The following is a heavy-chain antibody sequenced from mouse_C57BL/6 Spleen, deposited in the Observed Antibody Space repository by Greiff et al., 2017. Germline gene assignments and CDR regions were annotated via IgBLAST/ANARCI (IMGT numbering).Heavy chain of an antibody. CDR2: INPNNGGT. J-gene: IGHJ3*01. Sequence: VQLQQSGPELVKPGASVKLSCKASGYTFTDYNMHWVKQSPGQSLEWIGYINPNNGGTSYNQKFKGKATLTVNKSSSTAYMELRSLTSEDSAVYYCAYDFAWFAYWGKGTLVTVSA. V-gene: IGHV1-22*01. CDR3: AYDFAWFAY. CDR1: GYTFTDYN. D-gene: IGHD2-4*01.